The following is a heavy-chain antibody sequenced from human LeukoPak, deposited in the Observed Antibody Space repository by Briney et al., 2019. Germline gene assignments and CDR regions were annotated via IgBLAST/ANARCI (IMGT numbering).Heavy chain of an antibody. CDR3: ATAKAVAGPSGAFDI. J-gene: IGHJ3*02. Sequence: GESLKISCKGSGYSFTSYWIGWVRQMPGKGQEWMGIIYPGDSDTRYSPSFQGQVTISADKSISTAYLQWSSLKASDTAMYYCATAKAVAGPSGAFDIWGQGKMVTVSS. CDR1: GYSFTSYW. V-gene: IGHV5-51*01. D-gene: IGHD6-19*01. CDR2: IYPGDSDT.